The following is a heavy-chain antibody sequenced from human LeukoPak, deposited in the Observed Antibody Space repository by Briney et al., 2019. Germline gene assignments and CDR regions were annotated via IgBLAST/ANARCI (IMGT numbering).Heavy chain of an antibody. CDR1: GYTFTSYY. V-gene: IGHV1-46*03. CDR2: INPSGGST. Sequence: GASVKVSCKASGYTFTSYYMHWVRQAPGQGLEWMGIINPSGGSTSYAQKFQGRVTMTRDTSTSTVYMELSGLRSEDTAVYYCARGFLTYYDFWSGYYNLLWFDPWGQGTLVTVSS. J-gene: IGHJ5*02. D-gene: IGHD3-3*01. CDR3: ARGFLTYYDFWSGYYNLLWFDP.